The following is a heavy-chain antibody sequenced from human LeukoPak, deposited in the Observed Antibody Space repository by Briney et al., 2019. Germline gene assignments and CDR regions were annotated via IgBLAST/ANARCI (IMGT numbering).Heavy chain of an antibody. V-gene: IGHV3-30*03. CDR2: ISYDGSNK. D-gene: IGHD6-19*01. Sequence: GGSLSLSCAASGFTFSSYGMHWVRQAPGKGLEWVAVISYDGSNKYYADSVKGRFTISRDNSKNTLYLQMNSLRAEDTAVYYCASAIAVAGTGFDYWGQGTLVTVSS. CDR3: ASAIAVAGTGFDY. CDR1: GFTFSSYG. J-gene: IGHJ4*02.